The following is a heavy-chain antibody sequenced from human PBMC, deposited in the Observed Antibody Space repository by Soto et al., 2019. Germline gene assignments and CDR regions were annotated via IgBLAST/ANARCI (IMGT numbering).Heavy chain of an antibody. CDR3: ARSFADSSGYYYHHFDY. Sequence: QVQLVESGGGVVQPGRSLRLSCAASGFTFSSYAMHWVRQAPGKGLEWVAVISYDGSNKYYADSVKGRFTISRDNSKNTLYLQMNSLRAEDTAVYYCARSFADSSGYYYHHFDYWGQGTLVTVSS. D-gene: IGHD3-22*01. CDR1: GFTFSSYA. V-gene: IGHV3-30-3*01. J-gene: IGHJ4*02. CDR2: ISYDGSNK.